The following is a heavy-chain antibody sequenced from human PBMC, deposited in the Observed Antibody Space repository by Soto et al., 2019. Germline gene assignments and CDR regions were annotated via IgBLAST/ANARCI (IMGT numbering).Heavy chain of an antibody. D-gene: IGHD1-26*01. V-gene: IGHV6-1*01. J-gene: IGHJ6*02. CDR1: GDSVSSNSAA. CDR3: ARAGIVGATGYYYYGMDV. CDR2: SYYRSKWYN. Sequence: SQALSLTCAISGDSVSSNSAAWNWIRQSPSRGVEWLGRSYYRSKWYNDYAVSVKSRITINPDTSKNQFSLQLNSVTPEDTAVYYCARAGIVGATGYYYYGMDVWGQGTTVTVSS.